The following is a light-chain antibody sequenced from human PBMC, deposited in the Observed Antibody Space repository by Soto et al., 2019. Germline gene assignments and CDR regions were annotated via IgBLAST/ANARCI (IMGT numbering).Light chain of an antibody. J-gene: IGLJ1*01. CDR3: CSFTSRNTAYA. CDR1: SSDVGAYNY. V-gene: IGLV2-14*01. CDR2: EVT. Sequence: QSALTQPGSVSGSPGQSITISCTGTSSDVGAYNYVSWYQQHPGKAPKLMIYEVTNRPSGVSTRFSGSKSGNTASLTICGLQAAPEADYSCCSFTSRNTAYAVGTGTNVT.